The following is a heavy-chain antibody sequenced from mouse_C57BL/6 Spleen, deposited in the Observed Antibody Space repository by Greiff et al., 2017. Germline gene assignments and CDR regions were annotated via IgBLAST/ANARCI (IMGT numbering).Heavy chain of an antibody. CDR3: ARNPVITTVVATDYFDY. D-gene: IGHD1-1*01. CDR2: IDPSDSYT. CDR1: GYTFTSYW. J-gene: IGHJ2*01. V-gene: IGHV1-50*01. Sequence: QVQLQQPGAELVKPGASVKLSCKASGYTFTSYWMQWVKQRPGQGLEWIGEIDPSDSYTNYNQKFKGKATLTVDTSSSTAYMQLSSLTSEDSAVYYWARNPVITTVVATDYFDYWGQGTTHTVSS.